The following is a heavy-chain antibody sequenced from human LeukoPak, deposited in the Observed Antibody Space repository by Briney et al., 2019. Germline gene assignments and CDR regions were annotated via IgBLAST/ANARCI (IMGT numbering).Heavy chain of an antibody. Sequence: GRSLRLSCAASGFTFSSYGMHWVRQAPGKGLEWVSVIWNDGSKKYYADSVKGRFTISRDNSKNTLYLQMNSLRAEDTAVYYCARANYNILTGHKRDYFDYWGQGTLVTVSS. CDR3: ARANYNILTGHKRDYFDY. CDR1: GFTFSSYG. CDR2: IWNDGSKK. V-gene: IGHV3-33*01. J-gene: IGHJ4*02. D-gene: IGHD3-9*01.